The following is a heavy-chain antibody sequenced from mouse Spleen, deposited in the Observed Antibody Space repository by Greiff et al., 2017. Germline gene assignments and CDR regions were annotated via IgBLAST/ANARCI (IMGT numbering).Heavy chain of an antibody. CDR1: GYSFTDYT. V-gene: IGHV1-26*01. CDR2: INPYNGDT. D-gene: IGHD1-1*01. J-gene: IGHJ4*01. CDR3: ARWHYGSSYAMDY. Sequence: EVQLQQSGPELVKPGASMKISCKASGYSFTDYTMNWVQQSHGKNLEWIGLINPYNGDTSYNQKFKGKATLTVDKSSSTAYMELLSLTSEDSAVYYCARWHYGSSYAMDYWGQGTSVTVSS.